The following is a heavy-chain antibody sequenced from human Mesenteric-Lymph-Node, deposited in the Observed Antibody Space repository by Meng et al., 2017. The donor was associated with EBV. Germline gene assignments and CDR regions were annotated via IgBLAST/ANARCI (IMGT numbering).Heavy chain of an antibody. J-gene: IGHJ1*01. CDR3: ARDWGLRAYFQY. CDR2: IYYCGST. D-gene: IGHD3-16*01. Sequence: GSGPGLFKTLATLSLSSIVSCDAISTGSYYWGWIRPPPGKRLEWIGTIYYCGSTYNNPSLQSRVTISVDTSKNQFSLKLSSVTAADTAVYYCARDWGLRAYFQYWGQGTLVTVSS. CDR1: CDAISTGSYY. V-gene: IGHV4-39*07.